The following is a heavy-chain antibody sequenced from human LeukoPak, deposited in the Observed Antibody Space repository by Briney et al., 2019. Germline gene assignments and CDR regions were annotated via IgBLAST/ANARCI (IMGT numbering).Heavy chain of an antibody. D-gene: IGHD4-23*01. J-gene: IGHJ4*02. Sequence: GGSLRLSCAASGFTFSSYAMHWVLQAPGKGLEWVAVISYDGNNKYYADSVKGRFTISRDNSKNTLYLQMNSLRTEDTAVYYCARNYGGITDYWGQGTLVTVSS. CDR3: ARNYGGITDY. CDR2: ISYDGNNK. V-gene: IGHV3-30-3*01. CDR1: GFTFSSYA.